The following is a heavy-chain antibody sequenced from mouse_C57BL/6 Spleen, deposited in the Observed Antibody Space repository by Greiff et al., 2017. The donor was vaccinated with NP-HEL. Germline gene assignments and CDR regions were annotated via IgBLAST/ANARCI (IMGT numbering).Heavy chain of an antibody. Sequence: QVQLQQPGAELVRPGSSVKLSCKASGYTFTSYWMHWVQQRPIQGLEWIGNIDPSDSETHYNQKFKDKATLTVDKSSSTAYMQLSSLTSEDTAVYYCARVYYGYDYFDYWGQGTTLTVSS. J-gene: IGHJ2*01. CDR1: GYTFTSYW. V-gene: IGHV1-52*01. D-gene: IGHD2-2*01. CDR3: ARVYYGYDYFDY. CDR2: IDPSDSET.